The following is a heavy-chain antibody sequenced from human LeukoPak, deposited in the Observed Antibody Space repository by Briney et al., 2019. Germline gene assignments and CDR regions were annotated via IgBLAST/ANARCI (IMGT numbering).Heavy chain of an antibody. V-gene: IGHV1-8*01. CDR2: MNPNSGNT. CDR3: ARPKTRITIFGAVIGSPWFDP. D-gene: IGHD3-3*01. CDR1: GYTFTSYD. Sequence: ASVKVSCKASGYTFTSYDINWVRQATGQGLERMGWMNPNSGNTGYAQKFQGRVTMTRNTSISTAYMELSSLRSEDTAVYYCARPKTRITIFGAVIGSPWFDPWGQGTLVTVSS. J-gene: IGHJ5*02.